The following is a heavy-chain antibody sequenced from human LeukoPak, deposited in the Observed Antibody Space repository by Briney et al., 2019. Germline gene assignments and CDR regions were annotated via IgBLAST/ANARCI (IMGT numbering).Heavy chain of an antibody. Sequence: GGSLRLSCAASGFTFSSHAMSWVRQAPGKGLEWVSGLSGSGSSTYYADFVKGRFTISRDNSKNTLYLQMRGLRADDTAVYFCAKMGGVVILPIDFWGQGALVAVSS. J-gene: IGHJ4*02. D-gene: IGHD2/OR15-2a*01. CDR3: AKMGGVVILPIDF. CDR2: LSGSGSST. CDR1: GFTFSSHA. V-gene: IGHV3-23*01.